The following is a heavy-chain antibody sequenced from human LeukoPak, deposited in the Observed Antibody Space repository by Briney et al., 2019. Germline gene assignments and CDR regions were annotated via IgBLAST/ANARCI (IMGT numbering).Heavy chain of an antibody. D-gene: IGHD6-6*01. CDR2: IYYSGST. V-gene: IGHV4-39*01. CDR3: ARLQLRETYYFDY. Sequence: SETLSLTCTVSGGSISSSSYYWGWIRQPPGKGLEWLGSIYYSGSTYYNPALKSRVTISVDTYKNQFSLKLSSVTAADTAVYYCARLQLRETYYFDYWGQGTLVTVSS. J-gene: IGHJ4*02. CDR1: GGSISSSSYY.